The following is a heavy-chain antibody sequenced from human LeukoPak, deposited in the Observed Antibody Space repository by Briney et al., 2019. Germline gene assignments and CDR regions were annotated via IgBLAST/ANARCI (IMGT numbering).Heavy chain of an antibody. Sequence: GGSLRLSCAASGFTVGSNYMGWVRQAPGKGLEWVSVIYPGGTTYYPDSVKGRFTISRDNSKNTLFLQMDSLRAEDTAVYYCARLAVAYSDSWGQGALVSVSS. J-gene: IGHJ4*02. CDR1: GFTVGSNY. D-gene: IGHD6-19*01. CDR2: IYPGGTT. CDR3: ARLAVAYSDS. V-gene: IGHV3-66*04.